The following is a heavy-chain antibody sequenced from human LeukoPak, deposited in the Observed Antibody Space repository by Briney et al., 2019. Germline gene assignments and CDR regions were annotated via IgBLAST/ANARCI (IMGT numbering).Heavy chain of an antibody. CDR1: GFTVSSNY. J-gene: IGHJ4*02. V-gene: IGHV3-53*01. D-gene: IGHD3-22*01. CDR2: IYSGGST. Sequence: PGGSLRLSCAASGFTVSSNYMSWVRQAPGKGLEWVSVIYSGGSTYYADSVKGRFTISRDNSKNTLYLQMNSLRAEDTAVYYCAREENDSSGYYFDYWGQGTLVTVSS. CDR3: AREENDSSGYYFDY.